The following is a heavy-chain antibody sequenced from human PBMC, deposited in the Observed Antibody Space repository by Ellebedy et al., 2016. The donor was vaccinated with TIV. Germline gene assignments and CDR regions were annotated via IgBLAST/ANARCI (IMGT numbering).Heavy chain of an antibody. CDR1: GGSISSYY. CDR3: ARVRQLVRNFDFDY. V-gene: IGHV4-59*01. Sequence: MPSETLSLTCTVSGGSISSYYWSWIRQPPGKGLEWIGYIYYSGSTNYNPSLKSRGIISVDTSKNQFSLKLSSVTAADTAVYYCARVRQLVRNFDFDYWGQGTLVTVSS. D-gene: IGHD6-6*01. J-gene: IGHJ4*02. CDR2: IYYSGST.